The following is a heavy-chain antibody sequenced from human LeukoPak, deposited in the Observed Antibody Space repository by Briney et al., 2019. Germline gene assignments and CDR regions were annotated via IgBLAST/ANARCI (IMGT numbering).Heavy chain of an antibody. CDR3: ATDAEYSGYDYYFDY. D-gene: IGHD5-12*01. CDR1: GYTLTELS. Sequence: ASVKVSCKVSGYTLTELSMHLVRQAPGKGLEWMGGFDPEDGETIYAQKFQGRVTMTEDTSTDTAYMELGSLRSEDTDVYYCATDAEYSGYDYYFDYWGQGTLVTVSS. J-gene: IGHJ4*02. V-gene: IGHV1-24*01. CDR2: FDPEDGET.